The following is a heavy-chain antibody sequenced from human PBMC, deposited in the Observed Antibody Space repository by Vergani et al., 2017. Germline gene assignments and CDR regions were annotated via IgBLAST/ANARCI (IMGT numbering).Heavy chain of an antibody. CDR2: ISWNSGSI. CDR3: ARAQEGSWYTYTGLTPYYYMDV. Sequence: EVQLVESGGGLVQPGRSLRLSCAASGFTFDDYAMHWVRQAPGKGLEWVSGISWNSGSIGYADSVKGRFTISRDNAKNSLYLQMNSLRAEDTAVYYCARAQEGSWYTYTGLTPYYYMDVWGKGTTVTVSS. J-gene: IGHJ6*03. V-gene: IGHV3-9*01. CDR1: GFTFDDYA. D-gene: IGHD6-13*01.